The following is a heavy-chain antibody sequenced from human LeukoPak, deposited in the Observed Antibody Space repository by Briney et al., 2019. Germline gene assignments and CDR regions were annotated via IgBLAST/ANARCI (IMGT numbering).Heavy chain of an antibody. J-gene: IGHJ4*02. CDR3: VRDPVDY. CDR2: IKQDASDK. V-gene: IGHV3-7*01. Sequence: PGGSLSLSCLASVLTFTHYWMSWLRQAPGKGLEWVASIKQDASDKYYVDSVKGRFTISRDNAKNSLFLQMTSLRAEDTALYYCVRDPVDYWGQGILVTVSS. CDR1: VLTFTHYW.